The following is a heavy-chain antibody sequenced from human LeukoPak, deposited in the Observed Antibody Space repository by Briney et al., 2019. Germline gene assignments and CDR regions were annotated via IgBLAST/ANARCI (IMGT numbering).Heavy chain of an antibody. V-gene: IGHV3-11*06. CDR3: ARGLGHGYSYGFLNY. Sequence: TGGSLRLSCAVSGLTFSDNYMSWIRQAPGKGPEWLSYISNSGDYTNYADSVKGRFTISRDNSKNTLYLQMNSLRAEDTAVYYCARGLGHGYSYGFLNYWGQGTLVTVSS. CDR2: ISNSGDYT. CDR1: GLTFSDNY. D-gene: IGHD5-18*01. J-gene: IGHJ4*02.